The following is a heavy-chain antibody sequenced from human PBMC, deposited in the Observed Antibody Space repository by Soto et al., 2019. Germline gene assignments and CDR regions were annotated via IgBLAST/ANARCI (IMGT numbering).Heavy chain of an antibody. V-gene: IGHV3-21*01. CDR1: GFTFSSYS. J-gene: IGHJ4*02. CDR3: AREVSKYSGYDFDY. Sequence: EVQLVESGGGLVKPGGSLRLSCAASGFTFSSYSMNWVRQAPGKGLGWVSSISSSSSYIYYADSVKGRFTISRDNAKNSLSLQMNSLRAEDTAVYYCAREVSKYSGYDFDYWGQGTLVTVSS. D-gene: IGHD5-12*01. CDR2: ISSSSSYI.